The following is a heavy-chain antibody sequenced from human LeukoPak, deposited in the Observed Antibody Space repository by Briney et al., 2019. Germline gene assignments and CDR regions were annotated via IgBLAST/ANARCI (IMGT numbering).Heavy chain of an antibody. CDR3: ATKGVTALGNFDY. V-gene: IGHV4-39*07. CDR1: GGSISSSSYY. D-gene: IGHD3-16*01. CDR2: IYYSGTT. Sequence: SETLSLTCTVSGGSISSSSYYWGWIRQPPGKGLEWIASIYYSGTTHYNPSLKSRVTISIDTSKNQFSLKLSSVTAADTAVYYCATKGVTALGNFDYWGQGTLVTVSS. J-gene: IGHJ4*02.